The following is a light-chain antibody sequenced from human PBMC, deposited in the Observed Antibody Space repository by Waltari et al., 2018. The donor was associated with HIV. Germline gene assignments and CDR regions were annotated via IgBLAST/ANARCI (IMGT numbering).Light chain of an antibody. CDR2: GAS. J-gene: IGKJ2*01. CDR3: QQYNNWPQT. CDR1: PPINNN. V-gene: IGKV3-15*01. Sequence: EKVMTQSPATLSVSPGERATLSCQASPPINNNLAWYQQKPGQAPQLLIYGASTRAAGVPDRFSGSGSGTEFSLTISSLQSEDLAIYYCQQYNNWPQTFGQGTKVEIK.